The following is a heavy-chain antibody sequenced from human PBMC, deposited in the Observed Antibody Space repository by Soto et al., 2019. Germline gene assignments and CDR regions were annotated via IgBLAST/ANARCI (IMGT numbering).Heavy chain of an antibody. D-gene: IGHD3-10*01. V-gene: IGHV4-4*07. Sequence: XETLSLTFTVSGCSISSYCWSWIRQPAGKGLEWIGRIYTSGSTNYNPSLKSRVTMSVDTSKNQFSLKLSSVTAADTAVYYCARGGVPANAFDIWGQGTMVTVSS. CDR1: GCSISSYC. CDR3: ARGGVPANAFDI. J-gene: IGHJ3*02. CDR2: IYTSGST.